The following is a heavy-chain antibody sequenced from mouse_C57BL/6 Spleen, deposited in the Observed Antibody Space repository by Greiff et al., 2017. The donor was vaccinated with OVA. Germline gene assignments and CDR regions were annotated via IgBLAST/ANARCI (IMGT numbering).Heavy chain of an antibody. CDR1: GYAFSSSW. Sequence: QVQLQQSGPELVKPGASVKISCKASGYAFSSSWMNWVKQRPGKGLEWIGRIYPGDGDTNYNGKFKGKATLTADKSSSTAYMQLRSLTSEDSAVYFWAREGIYYGNYVWFAYWGQGTLVTVSA. CDR3: AREGIYYGNYVWFAY. CDR2: IYPGDGDT. D-gene: IGHD2-1*01. V-gene: IGHV1-82*01. J-gene: IGHJ3*01.